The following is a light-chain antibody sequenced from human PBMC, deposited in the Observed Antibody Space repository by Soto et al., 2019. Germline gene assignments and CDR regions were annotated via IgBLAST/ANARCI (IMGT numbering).Light chain of an antibody. CDR2: GAS. Sequence: EIVLTQSPGTLSLSPEERATLSCRASQSVSSSYLAWYQQKPGQAPTLLIYGASSRATGIPDRFSGSGSGTDFTLTISRLEPEDFAVYYCQLYGSSPYTFGQGTKLEIK. CDR1: QSVSSSY. V-gene: IGKV3-20*01. J-gene: IGKJ2*01. CDR3: QLYGSSPYT.